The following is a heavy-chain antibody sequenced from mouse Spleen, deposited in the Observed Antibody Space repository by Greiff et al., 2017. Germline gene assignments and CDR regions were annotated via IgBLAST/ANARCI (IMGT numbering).Heavy chain of an antibody. D-gene: IGHD1-1*01. CDR1: GYTFTSYW. Sequence: LQQPGSELVRPGASVKLSCKASGYTFTSYWMHWVKQRPGQGLEWIGNIYPGSGSTNYDEKFKSKATLTVDTSSSTAYMQLSSLTSEDSAVYYCTRGEDYGHYFDYWGQGTTLTVSS. V-gene: IGHV1S22*01. CDR2: IYPGSGST. CDR3: TRGEDYGHYFDY. J-gene: IGHJ2*01.